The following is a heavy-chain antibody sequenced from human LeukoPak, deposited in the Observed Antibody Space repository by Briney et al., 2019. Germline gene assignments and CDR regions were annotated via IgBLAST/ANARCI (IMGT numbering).Heavy chain of an antibody. Sequence: PGGSLRLSCAASGLTVSRNYMSWVRQAPGKGLEWVSAIYSSGSTYYADSVKGRFTISRDNSKNTLYLQMNSLRAEDTAVYYCARGYCGGDCPRDDDAFDIWGQGTTVTVSP. D-gene: IGHD2-21*02. CDR2: IYSSGST. V-gene: IGHV3-66*01. CDR3: ARGYCGGDCPRDDDAFDI. CDR1: GLTVSRNY. J-gene: IGHJ3*02.